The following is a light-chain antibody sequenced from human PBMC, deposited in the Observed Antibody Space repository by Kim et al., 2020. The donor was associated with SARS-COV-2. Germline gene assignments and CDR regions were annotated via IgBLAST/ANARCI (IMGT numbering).Light chain of an antibody. V-gene: IGKV1-17*01. CDR1: QDIGND. CDR3: LQHNAYPLT. Sequence: DIQMTQSPSSLSASVGDRVTVTCRASQDIGNDLGWYHQKPGEAPKRLIYTASRLQSGVPSRFSGSGSGTTFTLTISGLQPEDLATYYCLQHNAYPLTFGQGTKVDIK. CDR2: TAS. J-gene: IGKJ1*01.